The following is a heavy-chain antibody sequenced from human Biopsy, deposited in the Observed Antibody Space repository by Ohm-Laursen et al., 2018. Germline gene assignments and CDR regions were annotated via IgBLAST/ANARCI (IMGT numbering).Heavy chain of an antibody. Sequence: GSLRLSCTASGFSFSDYHMRWIRQAPGRGLEWVSYISGGGTIYYGDSMKGRVTISRDNAKNSLYLQMHSLRAEDTAVYYCARDTRWSPYSMDVWGQGPTVTVSS. J-gene: IGHJ6*02. CDR1: GFSFSDYH. V-gene: IGHV3-11*01. CDR3: ARDTRWSPYSMDV. D-gene: IGHD4-23*01. CDR2: ISGGGTI.